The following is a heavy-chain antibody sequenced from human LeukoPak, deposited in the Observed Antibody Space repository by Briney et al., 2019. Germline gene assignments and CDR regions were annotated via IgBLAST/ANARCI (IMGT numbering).Heavy chain of an antibody. V-gene: IGHV4-59*08. J-gene: IGHJ6*02. CDR1: GGSINNYY. CDR3: ARAGRDGYNRWQVDV. D-gene: IGHD5-24*01. Sequence: PSETLSLTCTVSGGSINNYYWSWIRQPPGEGLEWVGYIYYNGNTKYNPSLKSRVTISVDTSKSEFSLKLNSVTAADTAVYYCARAGRDGYNRWQVDVWGQGTTVTVSS. CDR2: IYYNGNT.